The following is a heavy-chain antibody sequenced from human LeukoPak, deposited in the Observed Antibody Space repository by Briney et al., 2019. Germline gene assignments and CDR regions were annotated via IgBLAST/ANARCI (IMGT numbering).Heavy chain of an antibody. D-gene: IGHD6-13*01. Sequence: GGSLRLSCAASGFIFSSYSMNWVRQAPGKGLEWVSYISSSSSTIYYADSVKGRFTISRDNAKKSLYLQMNSLRAEDTAVYYCARDKSSSWDYWGQGTLVTVSS. V-gene: IGHV3-48*04. CDR2: ISSSSSTI. CDR3: ARDKSSSWDY. CDR1: GFIFSSYS. J-gene: IGHJ4*02.